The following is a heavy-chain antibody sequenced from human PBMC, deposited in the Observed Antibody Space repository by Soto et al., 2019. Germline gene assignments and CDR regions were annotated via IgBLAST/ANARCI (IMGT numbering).Heavy chain of an antibody. J-gene: IGHJ4*02. CDR3: AREGIRSPLYY. Sequence: GGSLRLSCAASGFTFSDYYMSWIRQAPGKGLEWVSYISSSGSTIYYADSVKGRFTISRDNSKNTLYLQMNSLRAEDTAVYYCAREGIRSPLYYWGQGTLVTVSS. D-gene: IGHD4-17*01. V-gene: IGHV3-11*04. CDR1: GFTFSDYY. CDR2: ISSSGSTI.